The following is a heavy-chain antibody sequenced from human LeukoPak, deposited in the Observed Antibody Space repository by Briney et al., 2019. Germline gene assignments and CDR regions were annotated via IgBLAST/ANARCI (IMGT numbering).Heavy chain of an antibody. V-gene: IGHV1-69*05. D-gene: IGHD7-27*01. J-gene: IGHJ4*02. CDR3: ARDGSLTGDLDY. CDR1: GYTFTSYG. Sequence: SVKVSCKASGYTFTSYGISWVRQAPGQGLEWMGGIIPIFGTANYAQKFQGRVTITTDESTSTAYMELSSLRSEDTAVYYCARDGSLTGDLDYWGQGTLVTVSS. CDR2: IIPIFGTA.